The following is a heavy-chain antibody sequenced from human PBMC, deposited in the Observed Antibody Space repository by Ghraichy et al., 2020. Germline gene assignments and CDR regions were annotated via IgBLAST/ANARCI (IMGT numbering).Heavy chain of an antibody. D-gene: IGHD6-6*01. CDR2: IKQDGSEK. Sequence: GESLNISCAASGFTFSSYWMSWVRQAPGKGLEWVANIKQDGSEKYYVDSVKGRFTISRDNAKNSLYLQMNSLRAEDTAVYYCARDRGSSSYWGQGTLVTVSS. CDR1: GFTFSSYW. J-gene: IGHJ4*02. V-gene: IGHV3-7*01. CDR3: ARDRGSSSY.